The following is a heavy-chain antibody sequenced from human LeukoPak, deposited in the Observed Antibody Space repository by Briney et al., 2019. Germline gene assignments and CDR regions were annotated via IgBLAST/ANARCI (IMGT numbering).Heavy chain of an antibody. CDR2: VYSRGST. CDR1: GGSMNDFY. V-gene: IGHV4-39*01. CDR3: ARSKTTIDDRLFDP. J-gene: IGHJ5*02. D-gene: IGHD1-1*01. Sequence: SETLSLTCTVSGGSMNDFYWAWIRQPPGKGPEWIGSVYSRGSTYYNPSLQSRIIISVDTSKNQFSLILRSVTAADTSVYYCARSKTTIDDRLFDPWGQGTLVTVSS.